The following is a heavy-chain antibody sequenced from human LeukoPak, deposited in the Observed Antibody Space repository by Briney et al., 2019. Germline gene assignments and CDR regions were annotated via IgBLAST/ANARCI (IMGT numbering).Heavy chain of an antibody. D-gene: IGHD3-22*01. J-gene: IGHJ4*02. CDR1: GFIFSYYG. V-gene: IGHV3-23*01. CDR2: ISGSGGST. Sequence: GGSLRLSCEVSGFIFSYYGMSWVRQAPGKGLEWVSAISGSGGSTYYADSVKGRFTISRDNSKNTLYLQMNSLRAEDTAVYYCAKDYYDSSGYYPNFDYWGQGTLVTVSS. CDR3: AKDYYDSSGYYPNFDY.